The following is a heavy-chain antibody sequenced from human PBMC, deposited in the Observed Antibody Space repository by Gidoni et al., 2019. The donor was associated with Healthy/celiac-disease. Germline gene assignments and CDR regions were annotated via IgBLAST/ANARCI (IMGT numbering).Heavy chain of an antibody. CDR2: ISGSGGST. CDR1: GSTFSSYA. Sequence: EVQLLGSGGGLVQPGGSWGPPLPPPGSTFSSYAMSWVRQAPGKGLEWVSAISGSGGSTYYADSVKGRFTISRDNSKNTLYLQMNSLRAEDTAVYYCAKSVMITFGGVIGDYWGQGTLVTVSS. D-gene: IGHD3-16*01. CDR3: AKSVMITFGGVIGDY. J-gene: IGHJ4*02. V-gene: IGHV3-23*01.